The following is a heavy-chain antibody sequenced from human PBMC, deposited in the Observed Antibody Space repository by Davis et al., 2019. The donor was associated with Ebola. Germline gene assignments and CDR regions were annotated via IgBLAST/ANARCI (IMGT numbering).Heavy chain of an antibody. CDR2: ISGDGGRT. V-gene: IGHV3-43*02. Sequence: GGSLRLSCAASGFTFDDYAMHWVRQAPGKGLECVSLISGDGGRTYYADSVKGRFTISRDNSKNSLYLQMNSLKTEDTAVYYCTRESGGGMDVWGQGTTVTVSS. D-gene: IGHD3-16*01. CDR1: GFTFDDYA. CDR3: TRESGGGMDV. J-gene: IGHJ6*02.